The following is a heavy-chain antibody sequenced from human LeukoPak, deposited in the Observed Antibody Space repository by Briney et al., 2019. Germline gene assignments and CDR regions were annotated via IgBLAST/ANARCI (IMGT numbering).Heavy chain of an antibody. CDR3: ARSSDRYGMDV. D-gene: IGHD2-15*01. J-gene: IGHJ6*02. CDR1: GFTFSSYA. V-gene: IGHV3-21*01. CDR2: ISSGTTYI. Sequence: GGSLRLSCAASGFTFSSYAMSWVRQAPGKGLEWVSSISSGTTYICYADSVKGRFTISRDNAKNSLYLQMNSLRAEDTAVYFCARSSDRYGMDVWGQGTTVTVS.